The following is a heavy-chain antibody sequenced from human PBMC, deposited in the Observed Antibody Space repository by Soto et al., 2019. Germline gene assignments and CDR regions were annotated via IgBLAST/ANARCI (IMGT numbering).Heavy chain of an antibody. V-gene: IGHV4-34*01. D-gene: IGHD3-22*01. J-gene: IGHJ1*01. CDR1: GGTFGGYY. Sequence: SETLSLTCDVYGGTFGGYYWTWIRQPPGKGLEWIGEINRSGSTNYNPSLKGRVTISVDTSKNQFSLKLSSVAAADTAVYYCARDYYDSSGPEYLQHWGQGTLVTVSS. CDR2: INRSGST. CDR3: ARDYYDSSGPEYLQH.